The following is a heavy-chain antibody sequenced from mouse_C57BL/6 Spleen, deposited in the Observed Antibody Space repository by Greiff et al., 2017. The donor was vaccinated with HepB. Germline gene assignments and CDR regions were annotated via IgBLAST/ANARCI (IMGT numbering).Heavy chain of an antibody. Sequence: VQLQQPGAELVRPGSSVKLSCKASGYTFTSYWMDWVKQRPGQGLEWIGNIYPSDSETHYNQKFKDKATLTVAKSSSTAYMQLSSLTSEDSAVYYCARRRDGNYPWFAYWGQGTLVTVSA. J-gene: IGHJ3*01. CDR3: ARRRDGNYPWFAY. V-gene: IGHV1-61*01. D-gene: IGHD2-1*01. CDR1: GYTFTSYW. CDR2: IYPSDSET.